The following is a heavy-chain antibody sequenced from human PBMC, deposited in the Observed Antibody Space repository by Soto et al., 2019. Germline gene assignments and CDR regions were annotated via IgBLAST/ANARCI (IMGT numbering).Heavy chain of an antibody. D-gene: IGHD5-18*01. J-gene: IGHJ4*02. Sequence: QVQLVESGGGVVQPGRSLRLSCAASGFTFSSYGMHWVRQAPGEGLEWVAVISYDGSNKYYADSVKGRFTISRDNSKNTLYLQMNSLRAEDTAVYYCAKDPNNQLWSPAHTFDYWGQGTLVTVSS. V-gene: IGHV3-30*18. CDR3: AKDPNNQLWSPAHTFDY. CDR2: ISYDGSNK. CDR1: GFTFSSYG.